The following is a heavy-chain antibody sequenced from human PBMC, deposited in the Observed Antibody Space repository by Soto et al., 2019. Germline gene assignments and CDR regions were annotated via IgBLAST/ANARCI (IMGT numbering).Heavy chain of an antibody. Sequence: RASVKVSCKASGYTFTSYGISWVRQAPGQGLEWMGWISAYNGNTNYAQKLQGRVTMTTDTSTSTAYMELRSLRSDDTAVYYCARDRIAVAGTYYYYYYGMDVWGQGTTVTASS. CDR1: GYTFTSYG. J-gene: IGHJ6*02. V-gene: IGHV1-18*04. CDR3: ARDRIAVAGTYYYYYYGMDV. D-gene: IGHD6-19*01. CDR2: ISAYNGNT.